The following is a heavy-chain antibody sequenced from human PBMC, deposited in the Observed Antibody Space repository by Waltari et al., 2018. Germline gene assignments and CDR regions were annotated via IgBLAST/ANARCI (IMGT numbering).Heavy chain of an antibody. CDR1: GFRFGAFW. V-gene: IGHV3-7*03. Sequence: EVQLVESGGGLVQPGGALRLSVAAPGFRFGAFWRGWVRQAPEKGLEWVATMNQDGSAKLYVDSVRGRFTVSRDNAKNSLFLQMNSLRAEDTAVYYCARVAWGLGQDNWGQGTLVTVSS. CDR3: ARVAWGLGQDN. CDR2: MNQDGSAK. J-gene: IGHJ4*02. D-gene: IGHD3-16*01.